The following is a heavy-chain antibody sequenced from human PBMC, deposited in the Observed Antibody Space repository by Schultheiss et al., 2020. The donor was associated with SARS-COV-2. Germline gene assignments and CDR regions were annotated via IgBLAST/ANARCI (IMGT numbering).Heavy chain of an antibody. CDR2: LSGGRSFI. Sequence: GGSLRLSCAASGFTFSSYSMNWVRQAPGKGLEWVSSLSGGRSFIYYADSLKGRFTISRDNSKNTLYLQMNSLRAEDTAVYYCAILDAGIPFDYWGQGALVTVSS. J-gene: IGHJ4*02. CDR3: AILDAGIPFDY. CDR1: GFTFSSYS. D-gene: IGHD1-1*01. V-gene: IGHV3-21*01.